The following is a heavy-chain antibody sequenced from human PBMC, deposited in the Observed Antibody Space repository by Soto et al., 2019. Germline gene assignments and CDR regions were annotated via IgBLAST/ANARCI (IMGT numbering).Heavy chain of an antibody. Sequence: QVQLQESGPGLVKPSQTLSLTCTVSGGSISSGDYYWGWIRQPPGKGLEWIGYIYYSGSTYYNPSLKSRVTISVDTSKNQFSLKLSSVTAADTAVYYCASYTYYYDSSGYFTYFDYWGQGTLVTVSS. D-gene: IGHD3-22*01. J-gene: IGHJ4*02. CDR1: GGSISSGDYY. CDR2: IYYSGST. V-gene: IGHV4-30-4*01. CDR3: ASYTYYYDSSGYFTYFDY.